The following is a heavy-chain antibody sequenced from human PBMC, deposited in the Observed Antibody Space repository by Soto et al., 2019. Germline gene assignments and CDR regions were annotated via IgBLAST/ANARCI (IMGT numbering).Heavy chain of an antibody. Sequence: GASVKVSCKASGFTFTSSAVQWVRQARGQRLEWIGWIVVGSGNTNYAQKFQERVTITRDMSTSTAYMELSSLRSEDTAVYYCAADFTDRAYYYYGMDVWGQGTTVTVSS. V-gene: IGHV1-58*01. J-gene: IGHJ6*02. CDR3: AADFTDRAYYYYGMDV. CDR1: GFTFTSSA. CDR2: IVVGSGNT.